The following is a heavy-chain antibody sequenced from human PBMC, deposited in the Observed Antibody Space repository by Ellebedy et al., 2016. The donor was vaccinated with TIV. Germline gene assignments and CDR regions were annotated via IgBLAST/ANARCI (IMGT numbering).Heavy chain of an antibody. CDR1: GFTVTSNY. CDR2: IYTDGGT. V-gene: IGHV3-66*01. Sequence: GGSLRLSCAVSGFTVTSNYLSWVRQAPGKGLEWVSTIYTDGGTLYAESVRGRFTISRDTSNNPVNLRINGLRAEDTAVYFCATETFIDVDLKVWGVFDVWGQGTMVAVSS. J-gene: IGHJ3*01. D-gene: IGHD2-15*01. CDR3: ATETFIDVDLKVWGVFDV.